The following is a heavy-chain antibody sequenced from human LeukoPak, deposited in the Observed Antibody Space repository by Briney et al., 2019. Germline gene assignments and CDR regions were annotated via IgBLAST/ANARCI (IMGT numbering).Heavy chain of an antibody. CDR2: IYSGGST. J-gene: IGHJ4*02. CDR3: ARQRGYFDY. V-gene: IGHV3-53*05. Sequence: GGSLRLSXAASGFTVSSNYMSWVGQAPGKGLEWVSVIYSGGSTYYADSVKGRFTISRDNSKNTLYLQMNSLRAEDTAVYYCARQRGYFDYWGQGTLVTVSS. D-gene: IGHD1-1*01. CDR1: GFTVSSNY.